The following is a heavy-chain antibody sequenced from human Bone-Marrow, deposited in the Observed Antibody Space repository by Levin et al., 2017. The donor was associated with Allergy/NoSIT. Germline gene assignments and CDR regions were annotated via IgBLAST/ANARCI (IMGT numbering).Heavy chain of an antibody. CDR1: GGTFRSYV. D-gene: IGHD3-22*01. Sequence: KISCKASGGTFRSYVISWVRQAPGQGLEWMGGIIPFFGAANFAQKFQGRVTITADESTRTTYMEVSGLRSEDTAVYYCARDHYYDSPGYSDSYYYAMDVWGQGTTVTVSS. CDR3: ARDHYYDSPGYSDSYYYAMDV. J-gene: IGHJ6*02. V-gene: IGHV1-69*01. CDR2: IIPFFGAA.